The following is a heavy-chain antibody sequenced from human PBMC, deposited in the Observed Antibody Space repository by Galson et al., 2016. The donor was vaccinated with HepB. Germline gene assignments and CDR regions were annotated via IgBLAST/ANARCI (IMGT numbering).Heavy chain of an antibody. CDR2: IDPTDSYT. J-gene: IGHJ4*02. D-gene: IGHD3-10*01. CDR3: TRRGLGSSAIDF. CDR1: GYSFTNYW. Sequence: QSGAEVKKPGESLRISCQGSGYSFTNYWIIWVRQMPGKGLEWVARIDPTDSYTNYSPSFQGHVTISADKSINTAYLQWNSRKASDTALYYCTRRGLGSSAIDFWGQGTLVTVSS. V-gene: IGHV5-10-1*01.